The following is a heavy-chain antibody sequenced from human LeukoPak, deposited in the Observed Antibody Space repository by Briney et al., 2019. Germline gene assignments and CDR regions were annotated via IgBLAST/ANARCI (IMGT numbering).Heavy chain of an antibody. V-gene: IGHV3-7*01. J-gene: IGHJ4*02. Sequence: GGSLRLSCAASGFTFSRYWMTWVRQAPGKGLEWVANINQDGSEKYYVDSVKGRFTISRDNAKSSLYLHMDSLRAEDTAVYYCARGAYSSGWAYFDHWGQGTLVTVPS. D-gene: IGHD6-19*01. CDR2: INQDGSEK. CDR3: ARGAYSSGWAYFDH. CDR1: GFTFSRYW.